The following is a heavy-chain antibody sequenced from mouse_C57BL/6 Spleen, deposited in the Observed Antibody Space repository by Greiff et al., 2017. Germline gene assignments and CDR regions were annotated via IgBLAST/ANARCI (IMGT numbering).Heavy chain of an antibody. CDR2: INPGSCCT. Sequence: QVQLQQSGAELVRPGTSVKVSCKASGYAFTNYLLEWVKQRPGKGLEWIGVINPGSCCTNYNAKFKGKATLTAAQSSSTAYMQRSSLTSEDSAVYFGARGELITTVVAPFAYWCQGTLVTVSA. D-gene: IGHD1-1*01. V-gene: IGHV1-54*01. J-gene: IGHJ3*01. CDR3: ARGELITTVVAPFAY. CDR1: GYAFTNYL.